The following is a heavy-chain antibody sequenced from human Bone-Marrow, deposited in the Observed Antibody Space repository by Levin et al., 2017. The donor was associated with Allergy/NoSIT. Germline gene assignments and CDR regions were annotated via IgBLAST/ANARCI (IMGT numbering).Heavy chain of an antibody. CDR1: GFTFSTSW. J-gene: IGHJ3*02. D-gene: IGHD6-6*01. CDR3: ARDPESSAFDI. CDR2: INQDGTKQ. Sequence: PGGSLRLSCVASGFTFSTSWMSWVRQVPGKGLEFLGNINQDGTKQNYADSVKGRFTISRDNARNSVFLQMNSLRVEDTAVYYCARDPESSAFDIWGLGTMITVSS. V-gene: IGHV3-7*01.